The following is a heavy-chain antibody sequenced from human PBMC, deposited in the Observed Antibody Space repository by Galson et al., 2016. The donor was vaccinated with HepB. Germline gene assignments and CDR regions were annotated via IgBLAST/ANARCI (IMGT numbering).Heavy chain of an antibody. D-gene: IGHD1-26*01. J-gene: IGHJ4*02. CDR2: IYSGGST. CDR3: NTWDREHFDL. V-gene: IGHV3-53*01. CDR1: GFTVSSNY. Sequence: SLRLSCAASGFTVSSNYMSWVRLAPGKGLEWVSVIYSGGSTCNAGSGKGRFTISRDYSKNTLYLLMYSLRAEDTAVYYCNTWDREHFDLWGQGTQVAVSS.